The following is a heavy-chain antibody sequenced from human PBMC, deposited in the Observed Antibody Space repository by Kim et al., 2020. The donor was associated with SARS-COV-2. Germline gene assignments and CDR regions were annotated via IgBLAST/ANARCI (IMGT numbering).Heavy chain of an antibody. CDR2: IYYSGST. D-gene: IGHD4-17*01. CDR1: GGSISSSSYY. Sequence: SETLSLTCTVSGGSISSSSYYWGWIRQPPGKGLEWIGSIYYSGSTYYNPSLKSRVTISVDTSKNQFSLKLSSVTAADTAVYYCARDLSTVVTPSPEEYWGQGTLVTVSS. CDR3: ARDLSTVVTPSPEEY. V-gene: IGHV4-39*07. J-gene: IGHJ4*02.